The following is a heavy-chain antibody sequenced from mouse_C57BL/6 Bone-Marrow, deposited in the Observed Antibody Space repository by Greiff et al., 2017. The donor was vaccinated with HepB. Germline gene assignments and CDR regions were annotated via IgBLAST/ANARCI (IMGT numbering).Heavy chain of an antibody. CDR1: GFSFTSYG. D-gene: IGHD1-1*01. V-gene: IGHV2-3*01. Sequence: VQLQQSGPGLVAPSQTLSITCTVSGFSFTSYGVSWVRQPPGKGLEWLGVIWGDGSTNYHSALISRLSISKDNSKSQVFLKLNSLQTDDTATYYCAKERVYYYGSRTALYAMDYWGQGTSVTVSS. CDR2: IWGDGST. CDR3: AKERVYYYGSRTALYAMDY. J-gene: IGHJ4*01.